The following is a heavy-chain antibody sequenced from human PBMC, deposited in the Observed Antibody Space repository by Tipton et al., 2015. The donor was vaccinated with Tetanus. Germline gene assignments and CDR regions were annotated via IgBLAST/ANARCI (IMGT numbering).Heavy chain of an antibody. Sequence: TLSLTCTVPGGSVSRSFWGWIRQAPGKGLEWIGNIYKTGDTNYHPSLKSRLAISADTSKNQFSLNLRSVITADTAVYYCARANNDYPKKGPFDYWGQGILVIVSS. CDR1: GGSVSRSF. CDR3: ARANNDYPKKGPFDY. CDR2: IYKTGDT. J-gene: IGHJ4*02. V-gene: IGHV4-59*02. D-gene: IGHD5-12*01.